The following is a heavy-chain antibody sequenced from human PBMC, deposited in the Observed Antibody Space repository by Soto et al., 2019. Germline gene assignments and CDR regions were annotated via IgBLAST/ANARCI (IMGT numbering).Heavy chain of an antibody. D-gene: IGHD2-21*01. V-gene: IGHV4-31*03. J-gene: IGHJ5*02. Sequence: ASETLSLTCTVSGGSISSGGYYWSWIRQHPGKGLEWIGYIYYSGSTYYNPSLKSRVTISVDTSKNEFSLKLRSVTAADTAVYYCARQPTTGDTDLWFDPWGQGTLVTVSS. CDR1: GGSISSGGYY. CDR3: ARQPTTGDTDLWFDP. CDR2: IYYSGST.